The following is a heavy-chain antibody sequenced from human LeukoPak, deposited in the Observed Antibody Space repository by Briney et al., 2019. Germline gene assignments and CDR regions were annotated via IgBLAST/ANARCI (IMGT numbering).Heavy chain of an antibody. V-gene: IGHV3-9*01. CDR1: GLTFDEYA. D-gene: IGHD1-26*01. CDR2: ISYSSGSI. CDR3: VKDRGGSSELGDTFDV. J-gene: IGHJ3*01. Sequence: GGSLRLSCAASGLTFDEYAMHWARHAPGKGLECGSGISYSSGSIGYVDSVKGRFTISRDNDKHSLYLQMNSLRVEDTALYYCVKDRGGSSELGDTFDVWGQGTMVRVSS.